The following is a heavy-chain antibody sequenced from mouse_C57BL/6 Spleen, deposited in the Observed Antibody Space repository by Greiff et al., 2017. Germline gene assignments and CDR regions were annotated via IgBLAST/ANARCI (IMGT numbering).Heavy chain of an antibody. V-gene: IGHV1-82*01. CDR1: GYAFSSSW. CDR2: IYPGDGDT. J-gene: IGHJ3*01. Sequence: VQLQQSGPELVKPGASVKISCKASGYAFSSSWMNWVKQWPGKGLEWIGRIYPGDGDTNYNGKFKGKATLTADKSSSTAYMQLSSLTSEDSAVYFCARSERGFAYWGQGTLVTVSA. CDR3: ARSERGFAY.